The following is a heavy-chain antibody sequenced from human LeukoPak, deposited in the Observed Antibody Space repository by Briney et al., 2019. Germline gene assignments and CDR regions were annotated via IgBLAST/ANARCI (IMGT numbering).Heavy chain of an antibody. Sequence: SETLSLTCTVSGGSISSYYWSWIRQPPGKGLEWIGYIYYSGSTNYNPSLKSRVTISVDTSKNQFSLKLSSVTAADTAVYYCARSTIFGVAYYFDYWGQGTPVTVSS. D-gene: IGHD3-3*01. CDR1: GGSISSYY. J-gene: IGHJ4*02. CDR3: ARSTIFGVAYYFDY. V-gene: IGHV4-59*12. CDR2: IYYSGST.